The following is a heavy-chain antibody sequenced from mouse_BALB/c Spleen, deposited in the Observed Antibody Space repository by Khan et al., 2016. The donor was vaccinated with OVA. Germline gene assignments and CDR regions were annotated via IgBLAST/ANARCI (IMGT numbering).Heavy chain of an antibody. J-gene: IGHJ2*01. D-gene: IGHD3-1*01. CDR2: INPSSGYT. V-gene: IGHV1-4*01. CDR3: ERKSTRAEY. CDR1: GYTFTSYT. Sequence: QVQLQQSGAELVKPGASVTMSCKASGYTFTSYTMHWVNQRPGQGLEWIGYINPSSGYTKYNQKFKDQATLTADTSSRTAYMQLSSLTSEDAADYYGERKSTRAEYWGQGTTVTVSS.